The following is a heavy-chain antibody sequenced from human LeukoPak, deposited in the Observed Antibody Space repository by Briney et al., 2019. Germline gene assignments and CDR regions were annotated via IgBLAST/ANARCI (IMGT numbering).Heavy chain of an antibody. CDR3: AKLFGRYCSGNTCYVDC. D-gene: IGHD2-15*01. CDR2: IRYDGSYK. V-gene: IGHV3-30*02. CDR1: GFTFNTYG. J-gene: IGHJ4*02. Sequence: GGSLRLSCAASGFTFNTYGMHWVRQAPGKGLERVAFIRYDGSYKYYADSVKGRFTISRDNSMNTLYLQMNSLRAEDTAVYYCAKLFGRYCSGNTCYVDCWGQGTLVTVSS.